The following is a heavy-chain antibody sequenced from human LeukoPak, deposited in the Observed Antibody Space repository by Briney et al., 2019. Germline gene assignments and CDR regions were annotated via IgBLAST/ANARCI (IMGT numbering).Heavy chain of an antibody. D-gene: IGHD3-9*01. Sequence: SQTLSLTCTVSGGSISSGDYYWSWIHQPPGKGLEWIGYIYYSGSTYYNPSLKSRVTISVDTSKNQFSLKLSSVTAADTAVYYCARALKPYYDILTGYYLSPTLFDYWGQGTLVTVSS. CDR1: GGSISSGDYY. CDR2: IYYSGST. CDR3: ARALKPYYDILTGYYLSPTLFDY. V-gene: IGHV4-30-4*01. J-gene: IGHJ4*02.